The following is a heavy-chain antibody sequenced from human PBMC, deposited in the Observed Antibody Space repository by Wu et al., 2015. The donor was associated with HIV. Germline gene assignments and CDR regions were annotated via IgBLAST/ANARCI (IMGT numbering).Heavy chain of an antibody. V-gene: IGHV1-2*06. CDR1: GYSFSGYY. CDR3: ARGLGLSKPLDS. D-gene: IGHD3/OR15-3a*01. Sequence: QVQLVQSGAEVKKPGASAKVSCKASGYSFSGYYMNWVRQAPGQGLEWLGRINPNSRGTDYAQGFQGKVILTSDTSISTAYMELSRLTFADTAVYFCARGLGLSKPLDSWGQGTLVTVSS. CDR2: INPNSRGT. J-gene: IGHJ4*02.